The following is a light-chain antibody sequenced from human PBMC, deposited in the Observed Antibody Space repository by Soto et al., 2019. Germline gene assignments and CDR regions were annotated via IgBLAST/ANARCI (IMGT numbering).Light chain of an antibody. Sequence: QSVLTQPASVSGSPGQSITISCTGTSSDVGSYNLVSWYQQHPGKAPKLILYEARIRPSGVSNRFSGSKSGNTASLTISGLEAEDEADYYCSSYTSSRTLVFGGGTKLTVL. CDR2: EAR. CDR3: SSYTSSRTLV. CDR1: SSDVGSYNL. J-gene: IGLJ2*01. V-gene: IGLV2-14*02.